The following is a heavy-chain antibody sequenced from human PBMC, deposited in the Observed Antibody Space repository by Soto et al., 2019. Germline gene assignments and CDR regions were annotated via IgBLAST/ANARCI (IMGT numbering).Heavy chain of an antibody. CDR3: ARGSVFNLNTVVTALSFDY. J-gene: IGHJ4*02. CDR1: GYTFTSYG. V-gene: IGHV1-18*01. Sequence: GASVKVSCKASGYTFTSYGISWVRQAPGQGLEWMGWISAYNGNTNYAQKLQGRVTMTTDTSTSTAYMELRSLRSDDTAVYYCARGSVFNLNTVVTALSFDYWGQGTLVTVSS. D-gene: IGHD2-15*01. CDR2: ISAYNGNT.